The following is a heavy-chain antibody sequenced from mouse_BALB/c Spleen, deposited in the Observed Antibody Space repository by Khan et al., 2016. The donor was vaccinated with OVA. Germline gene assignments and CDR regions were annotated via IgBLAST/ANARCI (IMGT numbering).Heavy chain of an antibody. CDR1: GYTFTNYT. J-gene: IGHJ3*01. CDR2: INPSNGYT. CDR3: VRDGAYHRSDGWFAY. D-gene: IGHD2-14*01. V-gene: IGHV1-4*01. Sequence: VQLQQSGAELARPGASVKMSCKASGYTFTNYTIHWIKKRPGQGLEWIGYINPSNGYTNYNQKFKDKATLTTDKSSTTAYLQLSSLTSDDSVVYNCVRDGAYHRSDGWFAYWGQGTLVTVSA.